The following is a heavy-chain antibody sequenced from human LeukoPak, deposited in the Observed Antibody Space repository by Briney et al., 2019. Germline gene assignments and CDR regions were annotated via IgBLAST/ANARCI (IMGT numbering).Heavy chain of an antibody. CDR2: MNPNSGNT. Sequence: ASVTVSCKASGYTFTSYDINWVRQAAGQGLEWMGWMNPNSGNTGYAQKFQGRVTMTRNTSISTAYMELSSLRSEDTAVYYCARGGVGCSSTSCYGSDYWGQGTLVTVSS. J-gene: IGHJ4*02. CDR3: ARGGVGCSSTSCYGSDY. V-gene: IGHV1-8*01. CDR1: GYTFTSYD. D-gene: IGHD2-2*01.